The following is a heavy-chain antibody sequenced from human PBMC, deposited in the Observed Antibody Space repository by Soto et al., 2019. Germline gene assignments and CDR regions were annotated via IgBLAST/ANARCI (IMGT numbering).Heavy chain of an antibody. CDR3: ARTRISKVGAHGWFDP. Sequence: GASVEVSCKASGERFASYARRWVRQAPGQRLEWMGWINAGNGNTKYSQKFQGRVTITRDTSASTAYMELSSLRSEDTAVYYCARTRISKVGAHGWFDPWGQGTLVTVSS. J-gene: IGHJ5*02. CDR2: INAGNGNT. D-gene: IGHD1-26*01. CDR1: GERFASYA. V-gene: IGHV1-3*01.